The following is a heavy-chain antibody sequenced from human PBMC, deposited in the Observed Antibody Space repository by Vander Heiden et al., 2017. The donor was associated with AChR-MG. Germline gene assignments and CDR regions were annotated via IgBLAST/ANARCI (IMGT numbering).Heavy chain of an antibody. CDR2: IWYDGSNK. Sequence: QVQLVESGGGVVQAGRSLRLSCAASGFTFRSHVMHWVRQAPGKGLECVAVIWYDGSNKYYADSVKGRVTISRDNSKNTLYLQMNSLRAEETAVYYCARTHSTGIGVVHFDAFDIWGQGTMVTVSS. CDR1: GFTFRSHV. J-gene: IGHJ3*02. V-gene: IGHV3-33*01. D-gene: IGHD3-3*01. CDR3: ARTHSTGIGVVHFDAFDI.